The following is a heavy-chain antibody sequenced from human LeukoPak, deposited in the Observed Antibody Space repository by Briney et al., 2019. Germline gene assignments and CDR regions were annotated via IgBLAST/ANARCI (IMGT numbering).Heavy chain of an antibody. CDR2: IGSSSSYI. V-gene: IGHV3-21*01. D-gene: IGHD3-22*01. CDR3: ARGQGGYYRLPPDY. J-gene: IGHJ4*02. CDR1: GFTFSSYS. Sequence: GGSLRLSCAASGFTFSSYSIKWVRQAPGKGLEWVSSIGSSSSYIYYADSVKGRFTISRDDAKNSLYLQMNSLRAEDTAAYYCARGQGGYYRLPPDYWGQGTLVTVSS.